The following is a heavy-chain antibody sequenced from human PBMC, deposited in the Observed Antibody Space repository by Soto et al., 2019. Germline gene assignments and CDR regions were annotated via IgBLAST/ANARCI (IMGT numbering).Heavy chain of an antibody. CDR1: GCSISSSSYY. D-gene: IGHD6-13*01. V-gene: IGHV4-39*01. J-gene: IGHJ5*02. CDR3: ARHQTHSSSYVDP. Sequence: SETLSLTCTVSGCSISSSSYYWGWIRQPPGKGLEWIGSIYYSGSTYYNPSLKSRVTISVDTSKNQFSLKLSSVTAADTAVYYCARHQTHSSSYVDPWGQGTLVTVSS. CDR2: IYYSGST.